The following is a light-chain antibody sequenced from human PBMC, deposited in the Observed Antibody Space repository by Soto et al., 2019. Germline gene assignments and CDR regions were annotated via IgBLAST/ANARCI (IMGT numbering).Light chain of an antibody. V-gene: IGKV2-28*01. CDR3: MQAAQTPYT. J-gene: IGKJ2*01. CDR1: QSLLNSNGYTY. Sequence: EIVMTQSPLSLPATPGEPASISCRSSQSLLNSNGYTYLDWYLQKPGQSPQFLIYLDSNRSSGVPDRFSGSGSGTDFTLKISRVEAEDVGVYFCMQAAQTPYTFGQGTKLEIK. CDR2: LDS.